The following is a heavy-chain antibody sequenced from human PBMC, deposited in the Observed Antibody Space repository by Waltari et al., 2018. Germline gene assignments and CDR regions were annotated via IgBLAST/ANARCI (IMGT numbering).Heavy chain of an antibody. D-gene: IGHD6-13*01. V-gene: IGHV4-59*01. CDR2: IYYSGST. CDR3: ARARDIAAAGSNWFDP. CDR1: GGSISSYY. J-gene: IGHJ5*02. Sequence: QVQLQESGPGLVKPSETLSLTCTVSGGSISSYYCSWIRQPPGKGLEWIGYIYYSGSTNYNPSLKSRVTISVDTSKNQFSLKLSSVTAADTAVYYCARARDIAAAGSNWFDPWGQGTLVTVSS.